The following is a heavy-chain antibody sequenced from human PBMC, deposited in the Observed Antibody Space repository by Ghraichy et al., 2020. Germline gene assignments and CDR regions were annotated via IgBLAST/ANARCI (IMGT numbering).Heavy chain of an antibody. CDR3: ARGGASSRPFDF. CDR2: FYNSGST. CDR1: GGSISTYS. Sequence: SETLSLTCTVSGGSISTYSWSWIRQPPGKGLEWIGFFYNSGSTNYNPSLQSRVTISFDTSKSQFYLKLSSVTAADTAVYYCARGGASSRPFDFWGQGTLVTVSS. V-gene: IGHV4-4*09. J-gene: IGHJ4*02. D-gene: IGHD3-16*01.